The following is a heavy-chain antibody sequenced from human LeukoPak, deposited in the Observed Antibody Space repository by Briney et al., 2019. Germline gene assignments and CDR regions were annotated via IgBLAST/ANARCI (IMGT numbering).Heavy chain of an antibody. V-gene: IGHV3-23*01. CDR1: GFTFSSYA. CDR3: VTNYFDSSAYYPDFDY. D-gene: IGHD3-22*01. J-gene: IGHJ4*02. Sequence: GGPLRLSCAASGFTFSSYAMNWVRQAPLTGLEWVSAISGSGRNTYYADSVKGRFTISRDNSKNTLYLQMNSLRAEDSAVYYCVTNYFDSSAYYPDFDYWGQGALVTVSS. CDR2: ISGSGRNT.